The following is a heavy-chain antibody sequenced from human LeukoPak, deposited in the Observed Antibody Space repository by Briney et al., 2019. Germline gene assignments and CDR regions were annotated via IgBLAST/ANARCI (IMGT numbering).Heavy chain of an antibody. J-gene: IGHJ5*02. D-gene: IGHD3-22*01. CDR2: IYYSGST. CDR3: ARHARLGSYYYDSSGYHTAGNWFDP. V-gene: IGHV4-39*01. Sequence: SETLSLTCTVSGGSISSSSYYWGWIRQPPGKGLEWIGSIYYSGSTYYNPSLKSRVTISVDTSKNQFSLKLSSVTAADTAVYYCARHARLGSYYYDSSGYHTAGNWFDPWGQGTLVTVSS. CDR1: GGSISSSSYY.